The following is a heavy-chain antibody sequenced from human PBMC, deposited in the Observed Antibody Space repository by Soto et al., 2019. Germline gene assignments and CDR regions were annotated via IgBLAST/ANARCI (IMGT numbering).Heavy chain of an antibody. CDR1: GGSFNSYY. J-gene: IGHJ4*02. CDR2: VHHSGTT. D-gene: IGHD3-22*01. CDR3: ARGSASGYGFDS. Sequence: SETLSLTCAVSGGSFNSYYWSWVRQSPGKGLEWIGEVHHSGTTKYNPSLEARFTISVDTSKNQVSLRLTSVTAADRAVYYCARGSASGYGFDSWGPGTLVTVSS. V-gene: IGHV4-34*01.